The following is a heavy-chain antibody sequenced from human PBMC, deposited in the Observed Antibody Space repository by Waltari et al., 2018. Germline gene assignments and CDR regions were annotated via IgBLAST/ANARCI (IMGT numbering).Heavy chain of an antibody. V-gene: IGHV1-2*02. Sequence: QVQLVQSGAEVTKPGASVNVSCKASGYHFIGSYLHWVRQAPGQGLEWMGWINPNTGGTKYAQKYQGRVTLTRDTSISTAYMELSSLGSDDMAVFYCARQAARNFDYWGQGTLVTVSS. J-gene: IGHJ4*02. CDR2: INPNTGGT. CDR1: GYHFIGSY. CDR3: ARQAARNFDY.